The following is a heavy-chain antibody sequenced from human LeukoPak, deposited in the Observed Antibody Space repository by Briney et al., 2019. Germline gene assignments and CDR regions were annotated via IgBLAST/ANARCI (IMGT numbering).Heavy chain of an antibody. J-gene: IGHJ4*02. D-gene: IGHD3-10*01. CDR2: IRSKAYGGTT. Sequence: PGGSLRLSCTASGFTFGDYAMSWFRQAPGKGLEWVGFIRSKAYGGTTEYAASVKGRFTISRDDSKSIAYLQMNSLETEDTAVYYCTREDYGSGSYPDYWGQGTLVTVSS. CDR3: TREDYGSGSYPDY. V-gene: IGHV3-49*03. CDR1: GFTFGDYA.